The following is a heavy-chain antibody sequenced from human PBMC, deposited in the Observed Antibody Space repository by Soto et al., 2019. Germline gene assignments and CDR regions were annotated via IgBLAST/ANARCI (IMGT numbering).Heavy chain of an antibody. V-gene: IGHV3-11*01. Sequence: QVQLVESGGDLVKPGGSLRLSCAASGYTFSDYYMSWIRQAPGKGLXXXSYIDTSGTKIYYADSVKGRFTIXRDXAXXXXXXXXXXXXXXDTAVYYCASHYDMWSGYLSPVDYWGQGTLVTVSS. J-gene: IGHJ4*02. CDR1: GYTFSDYY. CDR2: IDTSGTKI. CDR3: ASHYDMWSGYLSPVDY. D-gene: IGHD3-3*01.